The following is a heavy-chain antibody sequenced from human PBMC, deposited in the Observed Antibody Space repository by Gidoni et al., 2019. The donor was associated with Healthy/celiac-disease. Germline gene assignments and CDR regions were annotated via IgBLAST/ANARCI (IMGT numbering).Heavy chain of an antibody. V-gene: IGHV1-69*12. Sequence: QVQLVQSGAEVTKPGTALQVSCMPPGGSFSSYAISWVRQAPGKGLEWMGGIIPIVGTANYAQKFQGRVTITADESTSTAYMELSSLRSEDTAVYYCEIYYDSSGYERGPGYWGQGTLVTVSS. CDR1: GGSFSSYA. J-gene: IGHJ4*02. D-gene: IGHD3-22*01. CDR2: IIPIVGTA. CDR3: EIYYDSSGYERGPGY.